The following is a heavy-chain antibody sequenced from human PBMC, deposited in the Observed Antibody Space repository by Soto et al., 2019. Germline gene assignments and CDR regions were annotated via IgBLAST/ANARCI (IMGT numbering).Heavy chain of an antibody. J-gene: IGHJ5*02. V-gene: IGHV4-30-4*01. D-gene: IGHD1-20*01. CDR1: GASLSSGENY. CDR2: ISYTGST. Sequence: SETLSLTCAVSGASLSSGENYWSWIRQPPGKDLEWIGYISYTGSTHYNPSVRGRVTISMDTSKNHFSLSLSSVTAADTAVYYCASNSVRFLFDPWGQGFLVTVSS. CDR3: ASNSVRFLFDP.